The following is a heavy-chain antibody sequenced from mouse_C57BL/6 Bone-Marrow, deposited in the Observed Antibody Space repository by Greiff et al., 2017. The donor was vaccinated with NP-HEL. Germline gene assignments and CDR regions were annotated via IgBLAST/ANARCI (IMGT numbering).Heavy chain of an antibody. J-gene: IGHJ3*01. V-gene: IGHV1-82*01. CDR3: ARKKVGDY. CDR1: GYAFSSSW. D-gene: IGHD1-3*01. CDR2: IYPGDGDT. Sequence: QVQLKESGPELVKPGASVKISCKASGYAFSSSWMNWVKQRPGKGLEWIGRIYPGDGDTNYNGKFKGKATLTADKSSSTAYMQLSSLTSEDSAVYFCARKKVGDYWGQGTLVTVSA.